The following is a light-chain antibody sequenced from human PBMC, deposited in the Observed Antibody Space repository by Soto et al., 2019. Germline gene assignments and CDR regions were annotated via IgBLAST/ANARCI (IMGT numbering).Light chain of an antibody. Sequence: EVVLTQSPGTLSLSPGERATLSCRATQSVASGYFAWYQQTPGQAPRLRIYGASTRATGIPDRFSGSGSGTDFTLTISRLEPEDSAVYFCQHYGNSRTFGQGTKVEIK. CDR3: QHYGNSRT. V-gene: IGKV3-20*01. J-gene: IGKJ1*01. CDR1: QSVASGY. CDR2: GAS.